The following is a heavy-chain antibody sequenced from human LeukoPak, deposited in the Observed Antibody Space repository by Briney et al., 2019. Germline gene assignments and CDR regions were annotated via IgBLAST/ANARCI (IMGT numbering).Heavy chain of an antibody. CDR3: AKGAIVVVITRGNWFDP. CDR1: GFTFSSYG. Sequence: AGGSLRLSCAASGFTFSSYGMHWVRQAPGKGLEWVSAISGSGGSTYYADSVKGRFTISRDNSKNTLYLQMNSLRAEDTAVYYCAKGAIVVVITRGNWFDPWGQGTLVTVSS. CDR2: ISGSGGST. D-gene: IGHD3-22*01. V-gene: IGHV3-23*01. J-gene: IGHJ5*02.